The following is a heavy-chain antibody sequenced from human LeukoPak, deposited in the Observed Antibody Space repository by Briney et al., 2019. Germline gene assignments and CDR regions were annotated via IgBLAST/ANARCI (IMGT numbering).Heavy chain of an antibody. CDR2: INPSGGST. CDR3: ARDSKWGLLLGWFDP. CDR1: GYTFTSYY. Sequence: ASVKVSCKASGYTFTSYYMHWVRQAPGQGLEWMGIINPSGGSTSYAQKFQGRVTMTRDTSTSTVYMELSSLRSEDTAVYYCARDSKWGLLLGWFDPWGQGTLVTVSS. D-gene: IGHD1-26*01. V-gene: IGHV1-46*01. J-gene: IGHJ5*02.